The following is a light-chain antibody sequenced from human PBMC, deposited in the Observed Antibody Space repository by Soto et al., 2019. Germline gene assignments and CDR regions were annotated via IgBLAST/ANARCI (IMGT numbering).Light chain of an antibody. CDR1: PSVSRK. J-gene: IGKJ1*01. CDR3: QQYSNWPKT. Sequence: EREMTQSPATLSLSPGERATLSCMASPSVSRKLVWSQQKPGKGPRLLIYRASTKASGIQERFSGSGSGTEFTLTISCLQSEDFEVYYCQQYSNWPKTFGKGTKVDMK. V-gene: IGKV3D-15*01. CDR2: RAS.